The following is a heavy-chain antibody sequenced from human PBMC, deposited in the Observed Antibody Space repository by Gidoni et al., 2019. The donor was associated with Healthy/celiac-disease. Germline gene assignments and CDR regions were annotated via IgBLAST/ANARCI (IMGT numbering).Heavy chain of an antibody. J-gene: IGHJ5*02. CDR1: GFSLSTSGVG. CDR2: IYWDDDK. V-gene: IGHV2-5*02. Sequence: QITLKEAGPTLVKPTQTLTLTCTFSGFSLSTSGVGVGWIRQPPGKALEWLALIYWDDDKRYSPSLKSRLTITKDTSKNQVVLTMTNMDPVDTATYYCAHSQSWIWFSEACWFDPWGQGTLVTVSS. D-gene: IGHD3-10*01. CDR3: AHSQSWIWFSEACWFDP.